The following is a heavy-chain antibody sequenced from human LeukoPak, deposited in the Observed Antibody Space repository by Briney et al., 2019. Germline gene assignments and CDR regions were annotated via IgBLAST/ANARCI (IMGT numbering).Heavy chain of an antibody. D-gene: IGHD6-13*01. CDR1: GGSISSYY. Sequence: SETLSLTCTVSGGSISSYYWSWIRQPPGKGLEWIGYIYYSGSTNYNPSLKSRVTISVDTSKNQFSLKLSSVTAADTAVYYCARVTGYMTEDYFDYWGQGTLVTVSS. V-gene: IGHV4-59*01. J-gene: IGHJ4*02. CDR2: IYYSGST. CDR3: ARVTGYMTEDYFDY.